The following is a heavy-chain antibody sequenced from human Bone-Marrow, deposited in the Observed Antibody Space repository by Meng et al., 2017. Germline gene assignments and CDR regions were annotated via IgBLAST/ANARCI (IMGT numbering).Heavy chain of an antibody. CDR3: ARVGNYYDSSGYLFVFDY. J-gene: IGHJ4*02. CDR1: GYTCTSYY. Sequence: QVEVVRLGAEVKKPGASVKVSCKAFGYTCTSYYMHWVRQAPGQGLEWMGIINPSGGSTSYAQKFQGRVTMTRDTSTSTVYMELSSLRSEDTAVYYCARVGNYYDSSGYLFVFDYWGQGTLVTVSS. CDR2: INPSGGST. V-gene: IGHV1-46*01. D-gene: IGHD3-22*01.